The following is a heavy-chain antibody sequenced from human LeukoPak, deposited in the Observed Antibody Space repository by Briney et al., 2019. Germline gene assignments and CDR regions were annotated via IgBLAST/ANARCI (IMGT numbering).Heavy chain of an antibody. V-gene: IGHV3-11*01. D-gene: IGHD2-15*01. CDR3: ARDRLYCSGGSCYSSGDGFDP. Sequence: GRSLRLSCAASGFTFSDYYMSWIRQAPGKGLEWVSYISSSGSTIYYADSVKGRFTISRDNAKNSLYLQMNSLRAEDTAVYYCARDRLYCSGGSCYSSGDGFDPWGQGTLVTVSS. J-gene: IGHJ5*02. CDR2: ISSSGSTI. CDR1: GFTFSDYY.